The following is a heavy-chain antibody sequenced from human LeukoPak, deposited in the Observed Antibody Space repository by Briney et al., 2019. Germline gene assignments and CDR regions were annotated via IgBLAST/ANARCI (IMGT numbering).Heavy chain of an antibody. D-gene: IGHD2-2*01. V-gene: IGHV4-38-2*02. CDR2: IYHSGST. CDR1: GYSISSGYY. CDR3: ARVTCSSTSCYVYYYYYMDV. Sequence: SETLSLTCTVSGYSISSGYYWGWIRQPPGKGLEWIGSIYHSGSTYYNPSLKSRVTISVDTSKNQFSLKLSSVTAADTAVYYCARVTCSSTSCYVYYYYYMDVWGKGTTVTVSS. J-gene: IGHJ6*03.